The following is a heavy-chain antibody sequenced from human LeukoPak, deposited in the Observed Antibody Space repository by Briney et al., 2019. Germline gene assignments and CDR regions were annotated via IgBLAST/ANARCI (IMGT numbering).Heavy chain of an antibody. CDR3: ARSHGSGSYWFDP. CDR2: ISYDGSNK. Sequence: PGGSLRLSCAASGFTFSSYAMHWVRQAPGKGLEWVAVISYDGSNKYYADSVKGRFTISRDNSKNTLYLQMNSLRAEDTAVYYCARSHGSGSYWFDPWGQGTLVTVSS. CDR1: GFTFSSYA. J-gene: IGHJ5*02. D-gene: IGHD3-10*01. V-gene: IGHV3-30-3*01.